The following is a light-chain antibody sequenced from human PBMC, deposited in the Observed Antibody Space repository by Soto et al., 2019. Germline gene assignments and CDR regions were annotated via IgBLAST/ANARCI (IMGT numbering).Light chain of an antibody. CDR1: QSVNSY. Sequence: EIVLTQSPATLSLSPGEGATLSRRASQSVNSYLAWYQHKPGQAPRLLIYGASNRATGIPARFSGSGSGTDFTLTISSLEPEDFAVYYCQQRSNWPPLTFGQGTRLEIK. J-gene: IGKJ5*01. CDR3: QQRSNWPPLT. CDR2: GAS. V-gene: IGKV3-11*01.